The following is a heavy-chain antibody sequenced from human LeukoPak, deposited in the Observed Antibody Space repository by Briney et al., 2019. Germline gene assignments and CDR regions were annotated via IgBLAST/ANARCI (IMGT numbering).Heavy chain of an antibody. V-gene: IGHV1-24*01. J-gene: IGHJ4*02. D-gene: IGHD3-16*02. Sequence: ASVKVSCKVSGYTLTELSMHWVRQAPGKGLEWMGGFDPEDGETIYAQKFQGRVTMTEDTSTDTAYMELSSLRSEDTAVYYCATEGSLELDYVWGSYRSHLGYWGQGTLVTVSS. CDR3: ATEGSLELDYVWGSYRSHLGY. CDR1: GYTLTELS. CDR2: FDPEDGET.